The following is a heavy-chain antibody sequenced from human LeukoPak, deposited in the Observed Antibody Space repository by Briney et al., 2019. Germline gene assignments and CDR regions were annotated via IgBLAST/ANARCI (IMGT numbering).Heavy chain of an antibody. D-gene: IGHD6-19*01. CDR3: ARGVAVAGTLIFDY. CDR2: IYYSGST. Sequence: PSETLSLTCTVSGGSISSYYWSWVRQPPGKGLEWVGYIYYSGSTNYNPSLKSRVTISVDTSKNQFSLKLSSVTAADTAVYYCARGVAVAGTLIFDYWGQGTLVTVSS. V-gene: IGHV4-59*01. CDR1: GGSISSYY. J-gene: IGHJ4*02.